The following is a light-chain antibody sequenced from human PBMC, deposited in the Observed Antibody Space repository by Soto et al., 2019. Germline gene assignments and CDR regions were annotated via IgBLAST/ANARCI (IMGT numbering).Light chain of an antibody. Sequence: QSALTQPASVSGSPGQSVTISCTGTSSDVGGYNYVSWYQQHPGKAPKLLIYDVSHRPSVVSSRFSGSKSGNTASLAISGLHAEDEADYYCGSYTSTNTLGIFGGGTKLTVL. V-gene: IGLV2-14*03. CDR1: SSDVGGYNY. J-gene: IGLJ2*01. CDR3: GSYTSTNTLGI. CDR2: DVS.